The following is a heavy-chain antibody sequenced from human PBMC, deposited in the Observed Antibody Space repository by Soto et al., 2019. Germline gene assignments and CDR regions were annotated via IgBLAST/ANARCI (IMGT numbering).Heavy chain of an antibody. D-gene: IGHD3-10*01. CDR1: SYSISSSSYY. CDR2: IFNSGST. V-gene: IGHV4-39*01. CDR3: ARAKLTMVRGGHYYYYGMDV. J-gene: IGHJ6*02. Sequence: SDTLSLTCTVYSYSISSSSYYWGWIRQPPGKGQEWIGRIFNSGSTYYNPSLKSRVTISVETSKYQFSLKLSSVTAADTAVYYCARAKLTMVRGGHYYYYGMDVWGQGTTVT.